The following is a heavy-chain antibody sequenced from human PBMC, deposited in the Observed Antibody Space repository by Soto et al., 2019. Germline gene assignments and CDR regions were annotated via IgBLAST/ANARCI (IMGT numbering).Heavy chain of an antibody. V-gene: IGHV1-3*05. CDR3: ARAVAVPADFDY. J-gene: IGHJ4*02. CDR1: GYTFTTYA. CDR2: INAGNGNT. D-gene: IGHD6-19*01. Sequence: QVQLVQSGAEEKKPGASVKVSCKASGYTFTTYAMHWVRQAPGQRLEWMGWINAGNGNTNYSQKFQGRVTITRDTSESTAYMGRSSLRSEDTAVYYCARAVAVPADFDYWGQGTLVTVSS.